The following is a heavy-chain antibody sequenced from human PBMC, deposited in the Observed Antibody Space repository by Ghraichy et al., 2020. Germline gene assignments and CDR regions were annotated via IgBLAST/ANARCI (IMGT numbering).Heavy chain of an antibody. J-gene: IGHJ4*02. V-gene: IGHV3-53*01. CDR1: GFTVSSIY. CDR2: IYSGGST. Sequence: GGSLRLSCAASGFTVSSIYMSWVRQAPGKGLEWVSVIYSGGSTYYADSVKGRFTISRDTSKNTLYLQLNSLRAEDTAVYYCARKMHDSSGYYYDRGYYFDYWGQGTLVTVSS. CDR3: ARKMHDSSGYYYDRGYYFDY. D-gene: IGHD3-22*01.